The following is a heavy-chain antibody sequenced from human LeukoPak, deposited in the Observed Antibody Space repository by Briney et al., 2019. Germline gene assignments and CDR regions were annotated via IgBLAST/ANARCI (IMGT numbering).Heavy chain of an antibody. J-gene: IGHJ5*02. D-gene: IGHD1-1*01. CDR1: GGSISSSSYY. Sequence: SETLSLTCTVSGGSISSSSYYWGWIRQPPGKGLEWIGNIYYSGSTYYSPSLKSRVTISVDTSKNQFSLKLSSVTAVDTAVYYCARPVPSRLGWFDPWGQGTLVTVSS. V-gene: IGHV4-39*01. CDR2: IYYSGST. CDR3: ARPVPSRLGWFDP.